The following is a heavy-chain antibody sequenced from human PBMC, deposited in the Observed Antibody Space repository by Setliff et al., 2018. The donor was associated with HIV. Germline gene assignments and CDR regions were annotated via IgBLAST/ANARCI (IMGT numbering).Heavy chain of an antibody. Sequence: ASVKVSCKASGGTFSSYAISWVRQAPGKGLEWMANFDPEDGETFYAQKFQGRLTMNEDTSTDTAYMELSSLRSDDTAMYYCATDPGYSSTWYSESFQHWGQGTVVTVSS. CDR3: ATDPGYSSTWYSESFQH. V-gene: IGHV1-24*01. CDR2: FDPEDGET. J-gene: IGHJ1*01. CDR1: GGTFSSYA. D-gene: IGHD6-13*01.